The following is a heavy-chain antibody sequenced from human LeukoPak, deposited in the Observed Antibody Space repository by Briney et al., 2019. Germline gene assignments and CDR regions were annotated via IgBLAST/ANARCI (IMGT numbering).Heavy chain of an antibody. D-gene: IGHD2-15*01. CDR2: INPNSGGT. Sequence: ASVTVSCKASGYTFTGYYMHWVRQAPGQGLEWMGWINPNSGGTNYAQKFQGRVTMTRDTSISTAYMELSRLRSDDTAVYYCARDYVVVAATRLTDDAFDIWGQGTMVTVSS. CDR3: ARDYVVVAATRLTDDAFDI. V-gene: IGHV1-2*02. J-gene: IGHJ3*02. CDR1: GYTFTGYY.